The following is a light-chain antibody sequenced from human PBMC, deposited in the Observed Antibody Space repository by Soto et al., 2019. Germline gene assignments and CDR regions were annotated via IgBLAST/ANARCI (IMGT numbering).Light chain of an antibody. Sequence: AIRMTQSPSSLSASTGDRVTMTCRASQGISSYLAWYQQKPGKAPKLLIYAASTLQSGVPSRFNGSGSGTEFTLTISSLQPDDFATYYCQQYITYSTFGQGTRLEIK. J-gene: IGKJ5*01. CDR1: QGISSY. CDR2: AAS. V-gene: IGKV1-8*01. CDR3: QQYITYST.